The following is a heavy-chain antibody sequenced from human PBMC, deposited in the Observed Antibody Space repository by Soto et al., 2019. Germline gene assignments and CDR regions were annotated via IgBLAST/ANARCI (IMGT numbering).Heavy chain of an antibody. CDR3: AKDLRYFDWLSDNDY. D-gene: IGHD3-9*01. CDR2: ISGSGGST. V-gene: IGHV3-23*01. CDR1: GFTFSSYA. Sequence: GGSLRLSCAASGFTFSSYAMSWVRQAPGKGLEWVSAISGSGGSTYYADSVKGRFTISRDNSKNTLYLQMNSLRAEDTAVYYCAKDLRYFDWLSDNDYWGQGTLVTVSS. J-gene: IGHJ4*02.